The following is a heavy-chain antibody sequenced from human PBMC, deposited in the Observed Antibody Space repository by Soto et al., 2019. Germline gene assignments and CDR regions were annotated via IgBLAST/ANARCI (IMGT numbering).Heavy chain of an antibody. J-gene: IGHJ4*02. D-gene: IGHD3-22*01. CDR2: ISSNGGST. Sequence: PGGSLRLSCSAPGFTFSSYAMHWVRQAPGKGLEYVSAISSNGGSTYYADSVKGRFTISRDNSKNTLYLQMSSLRAEDTAVYYCVKPYDSSGYYYVPNLAFDYWGQGTLVTVSS. CDR3: VKPYDSSGYYYVPNLAFDY. CDR1: GFTFSSYA. V-gene: IGHV3-64D*06.